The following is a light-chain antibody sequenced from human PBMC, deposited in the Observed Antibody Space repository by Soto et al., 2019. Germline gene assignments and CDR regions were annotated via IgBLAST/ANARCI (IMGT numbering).Light chain of an antibody. CDR1: NIGSKN. J-gene: IGLJ2*01. CDR2: RDS. V-gene: IGLV3-9*01. Sequence: SYELTQPLSVSVAQGQTARITCGGNNIGSKNVHWYQQKPGQAPVLVIYRDSNRPSGIPERFSGSNSGNTATLTISRAQAGDEADYYCQVWDSSTLVGFGGGTKLTVL. CDR3: QVWDSSTLVG.